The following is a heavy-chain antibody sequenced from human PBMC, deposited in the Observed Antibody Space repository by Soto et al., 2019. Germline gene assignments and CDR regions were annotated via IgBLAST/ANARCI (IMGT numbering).Heavy chain of an antibody. J-gene: IGHJ6*02. CDR1: GFTFSNFE. CDR2: INTAGSTK. D-gene: IGHD2-2*01. V-gene: IGHV3-48*03. CDR3: ARAECSTPNCLTAYYSYGLDV. Sequence: VGSLRLSCAASGFTFSNFEMHWVRQAPWKGLERVSYINTAGSTKYYAESVKGRFTISRDNARNSLFLQMNSLRAEDTAVYYCARAECSTPNCLTAYYSYGLDVWGQGTTVTVSS.